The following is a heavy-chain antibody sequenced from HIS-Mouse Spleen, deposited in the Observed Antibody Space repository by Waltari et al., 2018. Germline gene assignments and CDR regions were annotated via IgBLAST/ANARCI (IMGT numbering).Heavy chain of an antibody. CDR3: ARHNLNYWYFDL. J-gene: IGHJ2*01. CDR2: IYYSGGT. V-gene: IGHV4-39*01. CDR1: GGSISSSSYY. Sequence: QLQLQESGPGLVKPSETLSLTCTVSGGSISSSSYYWGWIRQPPGKGLEWIGSIYYSGGTYYNPSLKSRSTISVDTSKNQFSLKLSSVTAADTAVYYCARHNLNYWYFDLWGRGTLVTVSS.